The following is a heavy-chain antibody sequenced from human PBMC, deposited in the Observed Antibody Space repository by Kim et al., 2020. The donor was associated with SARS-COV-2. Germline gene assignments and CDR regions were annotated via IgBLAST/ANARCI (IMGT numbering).Heavy chain of an antibody. J-gene: IGHJ5*02. Sequence: FYAASVKGRFTIARHNSKSTMYLQMNGLRAGDTAVYYCARGDGSPGLWFDPWGQGTLVTVSS. CDR3: ARGDGSPGLWFDP. D-gene: IGHD2-21*02. V-gene: IGHV3-53*04.